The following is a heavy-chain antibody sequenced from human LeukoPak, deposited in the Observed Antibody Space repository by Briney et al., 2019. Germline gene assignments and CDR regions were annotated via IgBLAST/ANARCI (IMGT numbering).Heavy chain of an antibody. J-gene: IGHJ4*02. V-gene: IGHV3-23*01. Sequence: GGSLRLSCAASGFTFGSYAMNWVRQAPGKGLEWVSSITGSGGSTFYADSVRGRFTISRDSSKNTLYLQMNSLRPDDTAVYFCAKDAYGAFYFDSWGQGTLVTVSS. D-gene: IGHD3-16*01. CDR3: AKDAYGAFYFDS. CDR2: ITGSGGST. CDR1: GFTFGSYA.